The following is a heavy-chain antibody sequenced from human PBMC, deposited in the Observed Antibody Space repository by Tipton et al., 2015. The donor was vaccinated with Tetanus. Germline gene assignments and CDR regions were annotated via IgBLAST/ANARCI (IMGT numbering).Heavy chain of an antibody. CDR1: GGSISSSSYY. J-gene: IGHJ6*02. V-gene: IGHV4-39*07. CDR3: ARAGGYSYYYYGMDV. D-gene: IGHD5-18*01. Sequence: TLSLTCTVSGGSISSSSYYWSWIRQPPGKGLEWIGEINHSGSTNYNPSLKSRVTISVDTSKNQFSLKLSSVTAADTAVYYCARAGGYSYYYYGMDVWGQGTTVTVSS. CDR2: INHSGST.